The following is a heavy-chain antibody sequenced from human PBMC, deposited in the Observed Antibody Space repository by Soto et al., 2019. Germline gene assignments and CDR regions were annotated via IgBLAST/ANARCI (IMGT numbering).Heavy chain of an antibody. J-gene: IGHJ4*02. CDR3: ARDLHGTYYDDS. CDR2: TYDRSKWHT. Sequence: QLQLQESGPGLVKPSQTLSLTCDISGDSVSSTSSLWNWIRQSPSRGLEWLGRTYDRSKWHTDYAVCARGRIPSNPGTAKNQVFLHLSSVTPDDTAVYFCARDLHGTYYDDSLGQGTLVPVSS. V-gene: IGHV6-1*01. D-gene: IGHD3-3*01. CDR1: GDSVSSTSSL.